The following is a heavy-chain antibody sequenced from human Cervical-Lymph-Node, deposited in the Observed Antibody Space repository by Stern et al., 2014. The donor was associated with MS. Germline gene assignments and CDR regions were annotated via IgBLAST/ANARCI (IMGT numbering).Heavy chain of an antibody. V-gene: IGHV4-34*01. D-gene: IGHD4-17*01. CDR3: ARGGDPDAFDI. J-gene: IGHJ3*02. CDR2: INHSGST. CDR1: GGSFSGYY. Sequence: QVQLQQWGAGLLKPSETLSLTCAVYGGSFSGYYWSWIRQPPGKGLEWIGEINHSGSTNYNPSLKRRDTISVDTSKNQFSLKLSSVTAADTAVYYCARGGDPDAFDIWGQGTMVTVSS.